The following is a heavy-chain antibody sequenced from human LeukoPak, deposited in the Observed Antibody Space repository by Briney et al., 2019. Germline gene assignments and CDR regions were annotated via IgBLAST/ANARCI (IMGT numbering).Heavy chain of an antibody. CDR2: ISYDGSNK. V-gene: IGHV3-30*18. Sequence: PGRSLRLSSAAPGFPFSSDGMHWVRQAPGKGLEWGAVISYDGSNKYYADSVKGRFTISRDNSKNTLYLQMNSLRAEDTAVYYCAKLADSVYGLDYWGQGTMVTVSS. CDR1: GFPFSSDG. J-gene: IGHJ4*02. D-gene: IGHD6-25*01. CDR3: AKLADSVYGLDY.